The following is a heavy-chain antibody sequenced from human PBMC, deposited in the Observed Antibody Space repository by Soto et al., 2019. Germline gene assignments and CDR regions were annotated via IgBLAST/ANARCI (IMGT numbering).Heavy chain of an antibody. CDR1: GYTFTSYA. D-gene: IGHD2-15*01. CDR3: ARRVAATLAPFDY. CDR2: INAGNGNT. J-gene: IGHJ4*02. Sequence: GASVKVSCKASGYTFTSYAMHWVRQAPGQRLEWMGWINAGNGNTKYSQKFQGRVTITRDTSASTAYMELSSLRSEDTAVYYCARRVAATLAPFDYWGQGTLVTVSS. V-gene: IGHV1-3*01.